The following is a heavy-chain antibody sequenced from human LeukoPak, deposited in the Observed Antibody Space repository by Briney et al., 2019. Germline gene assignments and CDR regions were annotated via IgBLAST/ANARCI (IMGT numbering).Heavy chain of an antibody. CDR2: SSAYNGNT. V-gene: IGHV1-18*01. Sequence: GSVKVSCKASGYTFTSYGISWVRQAPGQGLEWMGWSSAYNGNTNYAQKLQGRVTMTTDTSTSTAYMELRSLRSDDTAVYYCARVEAAAGAFYYYMDVWGKGTTVTISS. D-gene: IGHD6-13*01. CDR3: ARVEAAAGAFYYYMDV. CDR1: GYTFTSYG. J-gene: IGHJ6*03.